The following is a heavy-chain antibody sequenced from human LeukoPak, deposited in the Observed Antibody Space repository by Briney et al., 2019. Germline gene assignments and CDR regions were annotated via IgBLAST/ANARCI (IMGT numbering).Heavy chain of an antibody. D-gene: IGHD2-2*01. J-gene: IGHJ4*02. V-gene: IGHV3-30*02. CDR2: IRYDEITK. Sequence: GGSLRLSCAASGFTFSSYGMHWVRQAPGKGLEWVAFIRYDEITKYYADSVKGRFIISRDNSKNTLHLQLNSLRAEDTAVYYCARDPGRYQLPRGGFDYWGQGTLVTVSS. CDR1: GFTFSSYG. CDR3: ARDPGRYQLPRGGFDY.